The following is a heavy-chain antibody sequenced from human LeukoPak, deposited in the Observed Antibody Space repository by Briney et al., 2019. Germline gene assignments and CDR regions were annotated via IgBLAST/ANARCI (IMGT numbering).Heavy chain of an antibody. CDR3: ARSDYYDSSDYSDY. CDR2: ISSSGSYI. D-gene: IGHD3-22*01. CDR1: GFTFSSYS. J-gene: IGHJ4*02. Sequence: GGSLRLSCAASGFTFSSYSMNWVRQAPGKGLEWVSSISSSGSYIYSADSVKGRFTISRDNAKNSLYLQMNSLRAEDTAVYYCARSDYYDSSDYSDYWGQGTLVTVSS. V-gene: IGHV3-21*01.